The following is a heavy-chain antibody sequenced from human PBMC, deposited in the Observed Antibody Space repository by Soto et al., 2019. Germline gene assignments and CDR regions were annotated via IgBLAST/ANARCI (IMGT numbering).Heavy chain of an antibody. D-gene: IGHD5-12*01. J-gene: IGHJ5*01. CDR1: GASVNTGDYY. CDR3: GLSGYDVAS. V-gene: IGHV4-30-4*01. CDR2: NFHSGST. Sequence: QVQLQESGPGLVKPSQTLSLTCTVSGASVNTGDYYWGWIRQPPGKGLEWIGYNFHSGSTYYNPSLKSRVTISLDTSKNQFSLTLTSVTAGDTAIYYCGLSGYDVASWGQGTLVTVSS.